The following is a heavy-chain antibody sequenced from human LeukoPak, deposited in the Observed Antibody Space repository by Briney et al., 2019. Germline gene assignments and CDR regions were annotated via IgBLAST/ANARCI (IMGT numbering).Heavy chain of an antibody. CDR2: IYYSGST. CDR1: GGSISSYY. D-gene: IGHD5-12*01. Sequence: SETLSLTCTVSGGSISSYYWSWIRQPPGKGLEWSGYIYYSGSTNYNPSLKSRVTISVDTSKNQFSLKLSSVTAADTAVYYCARKNRYGGYVWFDPWGQGTLVTVSS. V-gene: IGHV4-59*01. J-gene: IGHJ5*02. CDR3: ARKNRYGGYVWFDP.